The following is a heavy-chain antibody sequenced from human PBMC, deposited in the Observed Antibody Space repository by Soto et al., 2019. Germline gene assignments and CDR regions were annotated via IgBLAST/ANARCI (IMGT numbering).Heavy chain of an antibody. CDR1: GGTFSSYA. D-gene: IGHD3-22*01. V-gene: IGHV1-69*01. CDR2: IIPIFGTA. J-gene: IGHJ4*02. CDR3: AREGASGSHIGY. Sequence: QVQLVQSGAEVKKPGSSVKVSCKASGGTFSSYAISWVRQAPGQGREWMGGIIPIFGTANYAQKFKGRVTITADESTSTAYMELSSLRSEDTAVYYCAREGASGSHIGYWGQGTLVTVSS.